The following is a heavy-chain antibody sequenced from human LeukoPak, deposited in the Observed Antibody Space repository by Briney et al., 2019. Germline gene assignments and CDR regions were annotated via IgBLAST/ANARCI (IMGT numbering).Heavy chain of an antibody. Sequence: GGSLRLSCAASGFTFSNYAMSWVRQAPGKGLEWVSAISGSGGSTYYADSVKGRFTISRDNSKNTLYLQMNSLRAEDTAVYYCARGYDSSGYYPMDVWGQGTTVTVSS. J-gene: IGHJ6*02. CDR2: ISGSGGST. CDR3: ARGYDSSGYYPMDV. CDR1: GFTFSNYA. V-gene: IGHV3-23*01. D-gene: IGHD3-22*01.